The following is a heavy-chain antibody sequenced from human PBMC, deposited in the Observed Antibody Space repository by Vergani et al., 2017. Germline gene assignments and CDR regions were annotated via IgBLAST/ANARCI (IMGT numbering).Heavy chain of an antibody. CDR2: ISYDGSNK. V-gene: IGHV3-30*18. J-gene: IGHJ4*02. D-gene: IGHD1-26*01. CDR3: AKQYVGTSDC. CDR1: GFTFSSYS. Sequence: VQLVESGGGLVKPGGSLRLSCAASGFTFSSYSMNWVRQAPGKGLEWVAVISYDGSNKYYADSVRGRFIISRDNSKNTLYLQMNSLRVEDTALYYCAKQYVGTSDCWGQGTLVTVSS.